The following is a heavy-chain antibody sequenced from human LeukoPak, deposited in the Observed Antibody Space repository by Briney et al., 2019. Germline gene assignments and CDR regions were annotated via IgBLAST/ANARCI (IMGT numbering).Heavy chain of an antibody. CDR1: GHTFSDYW. Sequence: PGGSLRLSCAASGHTFSDYWMSWVRQAPGKGLEWVANIKQDGSERYYVDSVKGRFTISRDNAKNSLYLQMNSLRAEDTAVYHCASGNWNDRAFDIWGQGTMVTVSS. V-gene: IGHV3-7*01. CDR3: ASGNWNDRAFDI. D-gene: IGHD1-20*01. J-gene: IGHJ3*02. CDR2: IKQDGSER.